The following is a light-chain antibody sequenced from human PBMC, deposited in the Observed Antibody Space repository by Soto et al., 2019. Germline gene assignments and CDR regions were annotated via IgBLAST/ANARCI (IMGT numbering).Light chain of an antibody. CDR1: SSNIGAGYD. CDR3: QSYDSSLSVV. J-gene: IGLJ2*01. V-gene: IGLV1-40*01. Sequence: QAVVTQTPSVSGGPGQRVTISCTGRSSNIGAGYDVHWYQQLPGTAPKLLIYGNSNRPSGVPDRFSGSKSGTSASLAITGLQAEDEADYYCQSYDSSLSVVFGGGTKLTVL. CDR2: GNS.